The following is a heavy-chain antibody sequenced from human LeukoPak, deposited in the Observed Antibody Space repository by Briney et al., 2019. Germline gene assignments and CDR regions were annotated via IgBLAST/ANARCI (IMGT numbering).Heavy chain of an antibody. CDR3: ASFGRRPSYCSSTSCSSFDY. Sequence: PSGTLSLTCAVYGGSFSGYYWSWIRQPPGKGLEWIGEINHSGSTNYNPSLKSRVTISVDTSKNQFSLKLSSVTAADTAVYYCASFGRRPSYCSSTSCSSFDYWGQGTLVTVSS. J-gene: IGHJ4*02. CDR2: INHSGST. D-gene: IGHD2-2*01. CDR1: GGSFSGYY. V-gene: IGHV4-34*01.